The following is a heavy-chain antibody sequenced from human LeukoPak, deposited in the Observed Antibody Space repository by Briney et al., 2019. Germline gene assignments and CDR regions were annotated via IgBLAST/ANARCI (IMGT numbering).Heavy chain of an antibody. CDR3: ARGMGATNWFDP. D-gene: IGHD3-16*01. Sequence: KPSETLSLTCTVSGGSISSSSYYWGWIRQPPGKGLEWIGSIYYSGSTYYNPSLKSRATISVDTSKNQFSLKLSSVTAADTAVYYCARGMGATNWFDPWGQGTLVTVSS. CDR2: IYYSGST. J-gene: IGHJ5*02. CDR1: GGSISSSSYY. V-gene: IGHV4-39*07.